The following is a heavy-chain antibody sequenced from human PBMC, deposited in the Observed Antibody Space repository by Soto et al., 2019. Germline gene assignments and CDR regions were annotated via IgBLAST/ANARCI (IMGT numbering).Heavy chain of an antibody. V-gene: IGHV3-20*04. J-gene: IGHJ4*02. D-gene: IGHD4-17*01. CDR1: GFGFDEYG. CDR2: INRHGDST. CDR3: ARDHRWGYEYGDYGDS. Sequence: EVYLVESGGGVVRPGGSLRLSCAASGFGFDEYGMSWVRQGPGKGLEWVSGINRHGDSTGYADSVKGRFTISRDNAKNFLYLQMNGLRAEDKAFYYCARDHRWGYEYGDYGDSWGQGTLVTVSS.